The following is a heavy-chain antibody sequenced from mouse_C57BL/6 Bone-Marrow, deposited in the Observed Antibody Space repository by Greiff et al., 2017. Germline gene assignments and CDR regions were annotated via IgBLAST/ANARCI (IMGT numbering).Heavy chain of an antibody. CDR1: GFTFSDYY. D-gene: IGHD2-2*01. J-gene: IGHJ2*01. V-gene: IGHV5-16*01. CDR3: AREGYYGYDVFDY. Sequence: VKLMEPEGGLVQPGSSMKLSCTASGFTFSDYYMAWVRQVPEKGLEWVANINYDGSSTYYLDTLKSRFNISRDNAKNILYLQMSSLKSEDTATYYCAREGYYGYDVFDYWGQGTTLTVSS. CDR2: INYDGSST.